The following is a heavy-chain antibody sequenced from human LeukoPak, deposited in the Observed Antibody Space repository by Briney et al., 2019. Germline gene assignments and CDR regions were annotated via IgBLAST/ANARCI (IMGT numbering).Heavy chain of an antibody. V-gene: IGHV4-38-2*02. CDR3: ARDRDYFDSSGYYSYYFDY. CDR2: IYHSGRT. J-gene: IGHJ4*02. CDR1: GYSISSAYY. D-gene: IGHD3-22*01. Sequence: SETLSLTCTVSGYSISSAYYWGWIRQPPGKGLEWIGNIYHSGRTYYNPSLKGRVTISVDTSKNQFSLKLSSVTAADTAVYYCARDRDYFDSSGYYSYYFDYWGQGTLVTVSS.